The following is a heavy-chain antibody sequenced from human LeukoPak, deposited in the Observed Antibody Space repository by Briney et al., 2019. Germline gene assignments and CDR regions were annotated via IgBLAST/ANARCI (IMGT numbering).Heavy chain of an antibody. CDR3: ARNPPWYSSGWYYFDY. Sequence: GGSLRLSCAASGFTFSSYGMHWVRQAPGKGLEWVAVIWYDGSNKYYADSVKGRFTISRDNSKNTLYLQMNSLRAEDTAVYYCARNPPWYSSGWYYFDYWGQGTLVTVSS. CDR1: GFTFSSYG. J-gene: IGHJ4*02. V-gene: IGHV3-33*01. CDR2: IWYDGSNK. D-gene: IGHD6-19*01.